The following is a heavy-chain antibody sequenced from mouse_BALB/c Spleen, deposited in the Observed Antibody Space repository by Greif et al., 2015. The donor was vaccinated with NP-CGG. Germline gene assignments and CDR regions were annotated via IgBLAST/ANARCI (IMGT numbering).Heavy chain of an antibody. V-gene: IGHV5-17*02. Sequence: EVKLVESGGGLVQPGGPRKLSCAASGFTFSSFGMHWVRQAPEKGLEWVAYISSGSSTIYYADTVKGRFTISRDNPKNTLFLQMTSLRSEDTAMYYCARTPSSDYDPYYAMDYWGQGTSVTVSS. J-gene: IGHJ4*01. CDR2: ISSGSSTI. CDR1: GFTFSSFG. CDR3: ARTPSSDYDPYYAMDY. D-gene: IGHD1-1*01.